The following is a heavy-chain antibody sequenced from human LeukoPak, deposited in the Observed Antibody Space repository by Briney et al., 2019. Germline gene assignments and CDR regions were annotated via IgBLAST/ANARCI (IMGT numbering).Heavy chain of an antibody. V-gene: IGHV3-30-3*01. CDR3: ARGGDTLTAYFTHNPYFDY. CDR1: GFTFSSYA. J-gene: IGHJ4*02. Sequence: QPGGSLRLSCAASGFTFSSYAMHWVRQAPGKGLEWVAVISYDGSNKCYADSVKGRFTISRDVSKNTLYLQMKNLRTEDTAVYYCARGGDTLTAYFTHNPYFDYWGQGTPVTVSS. CDR2: ISYDGSNK. D-gene: IGHD3-9*01.